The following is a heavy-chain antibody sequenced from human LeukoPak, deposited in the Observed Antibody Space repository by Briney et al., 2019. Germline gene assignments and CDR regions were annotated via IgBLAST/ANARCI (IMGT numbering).Heavy chain of an antibody. Sequence: GGSLRLSCAASGFTFSSYAMSWVRQVPGKGLEWVSAISGSGGSTYYADSVKGRFTISRDNSKNTLYLQMNILRAEDTAVYYCAKRVAAPGPTFDYWGQGTLVTVSS. V-gene: IGHV3-23*01. CDR3: AKRVAAPGPTFDY. D-gene: IGHD6-13*01. CDR2: ISGSGGST. CDR1: GFTFSSYA. J-gene: IGHJ4*02.